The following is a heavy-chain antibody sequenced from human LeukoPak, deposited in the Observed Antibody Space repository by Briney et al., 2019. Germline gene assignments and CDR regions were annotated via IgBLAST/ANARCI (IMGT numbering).Heavy chain of an antibody. CDR3: AKDRGYYDSGSYHYIDF. D-gene: IGHD3-10*01. J-gene: IGHJ4*02. Sequence: GGSLRLSCAASGFTFSSYWMHWVRQAPGKGLLWVSRINSDGSSTSYADSVKGRFTISRDNSKNTLYLQMNSLRAEDTAVYYCAKDRGYYDSGSYHYIDFWGQGTLVTVSS. V-gene: IGHV3-74*01. CDR1: GFTFSSYW. CDR2: INSDGSST.